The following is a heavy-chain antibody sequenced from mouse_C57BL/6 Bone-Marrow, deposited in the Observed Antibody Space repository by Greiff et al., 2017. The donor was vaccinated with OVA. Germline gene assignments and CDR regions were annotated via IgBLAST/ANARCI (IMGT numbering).Heavy chain of an antibody. J-gene: IGHJ4*01. CDR1: GYAFTNYL. CDR2: INPGSGGT. CDR3: ARYRRRGYAMDY. V-gene: IGHV1-54*01. Sequence: QVQLQQSEAELVRPGTSVKVSCKASGYAFTNYLIEWVKQRPGQGLEWIGVINPGSGGTNYNEKFKGKATLTADKSSSTAYMQLSSLTSEDSAVYFCARYRRRGYAMDYWGQGTSVTVSS.